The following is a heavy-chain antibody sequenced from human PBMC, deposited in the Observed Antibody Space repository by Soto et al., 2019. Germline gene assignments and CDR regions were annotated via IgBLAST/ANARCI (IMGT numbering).Heavy chain of an antibody. CDR2: IIPIFGTA. CDR3: ARGQVTTTFHHLEY. J-gene: IGHJ4*02. D-gene: IGHD4-17*01. V-gene: IGHV1-69*13. Sequence: AASVKVSCKASGCTFSSYAISWVRQAPGQGLEWMGGIIPIFGTANYAQKFQGRVTITADESTSTAYMELSSLRSEDTAVYYCARGQVTTTFHHLEYWGQGTLDNVSS. CDR1: GCTFSSYA.